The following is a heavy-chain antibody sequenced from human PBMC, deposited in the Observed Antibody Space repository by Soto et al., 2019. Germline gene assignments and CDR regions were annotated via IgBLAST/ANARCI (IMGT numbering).Heavy chain of an antibody. J-gene: IGHJ4*02. CDR1: GFSLSTSGVG. V-gene: IGHV2-5*02. CDR2: IYWDDDK. CDR3: AQIAAAEYRFDY. D-gene: IGHD6-13*01. Sequence: QITLKESGPTLVKPTQTLTLTCTFSGFSLSTSGVGVGWIRQPPGKALEWLALIYWDDDKRYSPSLKSRLTITKDTSKNQVVITMTNMDPVDTATYYCAQIAAAEYRFDYWGQGTLVTVSS.